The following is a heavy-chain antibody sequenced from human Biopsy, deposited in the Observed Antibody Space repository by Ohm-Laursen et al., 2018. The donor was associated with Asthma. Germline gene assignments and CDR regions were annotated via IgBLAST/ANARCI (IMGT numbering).Heavy chain of an antibody. V-gene: IGHV3-30-3*01. CDR3: ARDLHPTNHLGELSEGFDY. D-gene: IGHD3-16*02. CDR1: GFTFSSYA. CDR2: ISYDGSNK. Sequence: SLRLSCAASGFTFSSYAMHWVRQAPGKELEWVAVISYDGSNKYYADSVKGRFTISRDNSKNTLYLQMNSLRAEDTAVYYCARDLHPTNHLGELSEGFDYWGQGTLVTVSS. J-gene: IGHJ4*02.